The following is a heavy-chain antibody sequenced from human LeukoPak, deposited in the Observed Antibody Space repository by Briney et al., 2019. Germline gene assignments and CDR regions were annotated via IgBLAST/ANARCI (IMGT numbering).Heavy chain of an antibody. D-gene: IGHD4-17*01. Sequence: SETLSLTCTVSGDSINSNNYYWSWIRQPAGEGLEWIGRLHTSGSTHYNPSLKSRVTMSVDTSKNQFSLKLSSVTAADTAVYYCARDFGYGDYFFDDWGQGTLVTVSS. J-gene: IGHJ4*02. V-gene: IGHV4-61*02. CDR3: ARDFGYGDYFFDD. CDR2: LHTSGST. CDR1: GDSINSNNYY.